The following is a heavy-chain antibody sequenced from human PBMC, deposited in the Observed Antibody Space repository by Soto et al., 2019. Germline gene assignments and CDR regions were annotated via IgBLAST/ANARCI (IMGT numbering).Heavy chain of an antibody. D-gene: IGHD3-3*01. CDR3: AKGGDDFWSAYQISYYYGMDV. CDR2: ISYDGNNK. J-gene: IGHJ6*02. V-gene: IGHV3-30*18. CDR1: GFTFSSYG. Sequence: QVQLVESGGGVVQPGRSLRLSCAASGFTFSSYGMHWVRQAPGKGLEWVAVISYDGNNKYYEDSVKGRFTISRDNSKNKLYLRMNSLRVEDTAVYYCAKGGDDFWSAYQISYYYGMDVWGQGPTVTVSS.